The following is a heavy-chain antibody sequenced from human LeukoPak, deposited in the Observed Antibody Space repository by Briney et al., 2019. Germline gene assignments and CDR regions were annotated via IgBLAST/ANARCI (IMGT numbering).Heavy chain of an antibody. D-gene: IGHD3-16*01. CDR2: ISSRSTYI. V-gene: IGHV3-21*01. CDR1: GFTFSCYW. J-gene: IGHJ6*04. CDR3: AKSTRAVMAMMDV. Sequence: GGSLRLSCAASGFTFSCYWMSWVRQAPGKGLEWVSSISSRSTYIYHADSVKGRFTISRDNAKNSLFLQMNSLRAEDTAVYFCAKSTRAVMAMMDVWGKGTTVTVSS.